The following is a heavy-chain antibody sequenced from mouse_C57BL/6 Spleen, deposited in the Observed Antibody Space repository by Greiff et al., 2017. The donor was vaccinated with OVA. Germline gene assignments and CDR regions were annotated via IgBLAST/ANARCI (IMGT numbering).Heavy chain of an antibody. Sequence: VQLQQSGAELVRPGASVKLSCTASGFNIKDDYMHWVKQRPEQGLEWIGWIDPENGDTEYASKFQGKATITADTSSNTAYLQLSSLTSEDTAVYYCTTRKNCNYVSGFAYWGQGTLVTVSA. CDR2: IDPENGDT. J-gene: IGHJ3*01. V-gene: IGHV14-4*01. CDR3: TTRKNCNYVSGFAY. CDR1: GFNIKDDY. D-gene: IGHD2-1*01.